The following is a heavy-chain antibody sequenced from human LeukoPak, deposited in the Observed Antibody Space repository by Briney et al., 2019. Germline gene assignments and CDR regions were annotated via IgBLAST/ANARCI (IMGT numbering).Heavy chain of an antibody. V-gene: IGHV4-31*03. D-gene: IGHD6-19*01. CDR1: GGSISSGGYY. J-gene: IGHJ4*02. CDR3: ATNIPGIAVAGTWSFDY. Sequence: SQTLSLTCTVSGGSISSGGYYCSWIRQHPGKGLELIGYIYYSGSTYYDPSLKSRVTISVDTSKNQFSLKLSSVTAADTAVYYCATNIPGIAVAGTWSFDYWGQGTLVTVSS. CDR2: IYYSGST.